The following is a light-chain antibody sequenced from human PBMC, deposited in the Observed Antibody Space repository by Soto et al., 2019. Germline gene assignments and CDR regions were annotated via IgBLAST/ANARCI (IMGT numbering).Light chain of an antibody. CDR3: SSFTSTSTQV. J-gene: IGLJ3*02. V-gene: IGLV2-14*01. Sequence: QSALTQPASVSGSPGQSITISCTGTSSDVGGYDYVSWYQQHPGRAPKLMIFEVSNRPSGISDRFSGSKSGNTASLTISGLQAEDEADYYCSSFTSTSTQVLGGGTKLTLL. CDR1: SSDVGGYDY. CDR2: EVS.